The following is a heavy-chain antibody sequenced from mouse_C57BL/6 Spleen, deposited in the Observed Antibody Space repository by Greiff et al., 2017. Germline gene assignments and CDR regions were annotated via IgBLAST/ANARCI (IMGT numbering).Heavy chain of an antibody. CDR3: ARSDYYGSSYDAMDY. J-gene: IGHJ4*01. CDR2: IYPRSGTT. V-gene: IGHV1-81*01. CDR1: GYTFTSYG. D-gene: IGHD1-1*01. Sequence: QVQLQQSGAELARPGASVKLSCKASGYTFTSYGISWVKQRTGQGLEWIGEIYPRSGTTYYTEKFKGKATLTADKSSSTAYMELRSLTSEDSAVYFCARSDYYGSSYDAMDYWGQGTSGTVSS.